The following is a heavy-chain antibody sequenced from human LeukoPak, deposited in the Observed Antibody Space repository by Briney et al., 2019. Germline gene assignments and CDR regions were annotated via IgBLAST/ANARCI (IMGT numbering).Heavy chain of an antibody. V-gene: IGHV4-39*01. D-gene: IGHD6-13*01. CDR2: IYYSGST. J-gene: IGHJ5*02. CDR1: GGSISSSSYY. Sequence: PSETLSLTCTVSGGSISSSSYYWGWIRQPPGKGLEWIGSIYYSGSTYYNPSLKSRVTISVDTSKNQFSLKLSSVTAADTAVYYCARHRAAAGVHSWFDPWGQGILVTVSS. CDR3: ARHRAAAGVHSWFDP.